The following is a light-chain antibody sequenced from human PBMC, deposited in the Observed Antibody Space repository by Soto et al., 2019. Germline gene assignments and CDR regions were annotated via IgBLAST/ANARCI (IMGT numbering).Light chain of an antibody. CDR1: QSVDTTF. V-gene: IGKV3-20*01. J-gene: IGKJ1*01. CDR3: HSNMSSGT. Sequence: EIVLTQSPGSLSLSPGQRATLSCRASQSVDTTFFAWYQKKPGQAPRLLIYGASKRATGIPDRFIGGGFGTDFTLITSRLELEYFARNNVHSNMSSGTFARGTKLE. CDR2: GAS.